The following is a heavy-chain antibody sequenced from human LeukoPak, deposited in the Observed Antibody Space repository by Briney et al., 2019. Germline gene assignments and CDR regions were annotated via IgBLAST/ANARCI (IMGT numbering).Heavy chain of an antibody. CDR2: IRGSDDST. Sequence: GGSLRLSCAASGFTFSSYAMTWVRQAPGKGLEWLSTIRGSDDSTYYADYVKGRFTISRDNSKNTLYLQMNSLRAEDTAIYYCAKDTGPAAGITADYWGQGTLVTVSS. V-gene: IGHV3-23*01. J-gene: IGHJ4*02. D-gene: IGHD6-13*01. CDR1: GFTFSSYA. CDR3: AKDTGPAAGITADY.